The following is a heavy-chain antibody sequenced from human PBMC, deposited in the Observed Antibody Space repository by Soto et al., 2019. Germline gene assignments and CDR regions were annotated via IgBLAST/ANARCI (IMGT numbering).Heavy chain of an antibody. CDR2: ISAYNGNT. CDR3: AREGDTAMGLGAFDI. CDR1: GYTFTSYG. J-gene: IGHJ3*02. V-gene: IGHV1-18*01. Sequence: ASVKVSCKASGYTFTSYGISWVRQAPGQGLEWMGWISAYNGNTNYAQKLQGRVTMTRDTSASTAYMELSSLRSEDTAVYYCAREGDTAMGLGAFDIWGQGTMVTVSS. D-gene: IGHD5-18*01.